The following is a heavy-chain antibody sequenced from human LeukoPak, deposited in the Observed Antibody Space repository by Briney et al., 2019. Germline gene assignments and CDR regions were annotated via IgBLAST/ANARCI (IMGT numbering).Heavy chain of an antibody. V-gene: IGHV3-21*01. CDR2: ISSSSSYI. D-gene: IGHD3-22*01. CDR1: GLTFSSYS. Sequence: GGSLRLSCAASGLTFSSYSMNWVRQAPGKGLEWISSISSSSSYIYYADSVKGRFTISRDNAKNSLYLQMNSLRAEDTAVYYCAKDQSSGYYKAFDYWGQGTLVTVSS. J-gene: IGHJ4*02. CDR3: AKDQSSGYYKAFDY.